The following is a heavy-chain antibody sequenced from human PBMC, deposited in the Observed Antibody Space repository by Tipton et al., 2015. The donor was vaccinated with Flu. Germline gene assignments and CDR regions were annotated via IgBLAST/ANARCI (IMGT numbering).Heavy chain of an antibody. D-gene: IGHD3-16*02. CDR2: IYHSGTT. CDR1: DYSISSGFY. J-gene: IGHJ4*02. Sequence: TLSLTCAVSDYSISSGFYWGWIWQSPGKGLEWIGTIYHSGTTYYNPSLKSRVTISVDTSKNQFSLKLSSVTAADTAVYYCARQHDYVWGSYRRDDYWGQGTLVTVSS. CDR3: ARQHDYVWGSYRRDDY. V-gene: IGHV4-38-2*01.